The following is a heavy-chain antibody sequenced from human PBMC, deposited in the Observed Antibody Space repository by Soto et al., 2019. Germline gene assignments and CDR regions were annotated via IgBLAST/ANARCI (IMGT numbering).Heavy chain of an antibody. Sequence: SETLSLTCTVSGDFIKSYYWGWVRQPPGKGLEWIGYVFHTGATNYNPSPKSRVTMSVETSENQFSLKLISVTAADTAVYYCARADSGSSPYYFDYWGPGTLVTVSS. CDR3: ARADSGSSPYYFDY. J-gene: IGHJ4*02. V-gene: IGHV4-59*01. CDR1: GDFIKSYY. D-gene: IGHD1-26*01. CDR2: VFHTGAT.